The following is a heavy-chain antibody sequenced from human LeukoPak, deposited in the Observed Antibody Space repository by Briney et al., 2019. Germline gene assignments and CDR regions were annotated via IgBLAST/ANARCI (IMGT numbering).Heavy chain of an antibody. Sequence: GGSLRLSCAASGFTFSRFWMSWVRQAPGKGLEWVANIKLDGSERYYVDSVKGRFTISRDNAKNSLSLQMNSLRAEDTAVYYCARESTGRIWFGAPNDYWGQGTLVTVSS. CDR1: GFTFSRFW. D-gene: IGHD3-10*01. J-gene: IGHJ4*02. V-gene: IGHV3-7*03. CDR2: IKLDGSER. CDR3: ARESTGRIWFGAPNDY.